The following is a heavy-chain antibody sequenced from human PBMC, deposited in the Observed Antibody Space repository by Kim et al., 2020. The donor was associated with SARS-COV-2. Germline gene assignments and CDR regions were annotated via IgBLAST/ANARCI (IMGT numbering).Heavy chain of an antibody. D-gene: IGHD1-26*01. CDR3: ARGRILGGFYYYYGMDV. J-gene: IGHJ6*02. Sequence: VKDRVTIARDNSKNTLYLQMNSLRAEDTAVYYCARGRILGGFYYYYGMDVWGQGTTVTVSS. V-gene: IGHV3-30*07.